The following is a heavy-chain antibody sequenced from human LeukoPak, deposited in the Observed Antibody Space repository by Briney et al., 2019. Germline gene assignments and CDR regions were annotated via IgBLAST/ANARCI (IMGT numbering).Heavy chain of an antibody. V-gene: IGHV1-8*01. CDR1: GYTFSSYD. CDR3: ARGGLRPTY. D-gene: IGHD5-12*01. Sequence: ASVKVSCKASGYTFSSYDINWVRQAPGRGLEWMGWMNPTSGNTGYAQKFQGRVTMTRDTFITASYMELTSLGSDDTAVYYCARGGLRPTYWGQGTLVTVSS. J-gene: IGHJ4*02. CDR2: MNPTSGNT.